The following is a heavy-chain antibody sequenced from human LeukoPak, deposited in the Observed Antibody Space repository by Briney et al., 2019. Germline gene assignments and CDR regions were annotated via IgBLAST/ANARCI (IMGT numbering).Heavy chain of an antibody. Sequence: GGSLRLSCAASGFTVSSNYMSWVRQAPGKGLEWVSVIYSGGSIGYADSVKGRFTISRDNSKNTLHLQMNSLRAEDTAVYYCAKEEAEGHYSTFDFWGQGTLVTVSS. V-gene: IGHV3-53*01. CDR1: GFTVSSNY. D-gene: IGHD3-10*01. J-gene: IGHJ4*02. CDR3: AKEEAEGHYSTFDF. CDR2: IYSGGSI.